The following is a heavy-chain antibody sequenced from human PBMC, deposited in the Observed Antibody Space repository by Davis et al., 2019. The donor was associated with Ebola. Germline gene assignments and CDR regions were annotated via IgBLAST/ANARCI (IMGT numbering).Heavy chain of an antibody. V-gene: IGHV3-23*01. J-gene: IGHJ4*02. D-gene: IGHD1-26*01. CDR3: ARDKWEQRDY. CDR1: GFTFSSYA. Sequence: GESLKISCAASGFTFSSYAMSWVRQAPGKGLEWVSAISGSGGSTYYADSVKGRFTISRDNSKNTLYLQMNSLRAEDTAVYYCARDKWEQRDYWGQGTLVTVSS. CDR2: ISGSGGST.